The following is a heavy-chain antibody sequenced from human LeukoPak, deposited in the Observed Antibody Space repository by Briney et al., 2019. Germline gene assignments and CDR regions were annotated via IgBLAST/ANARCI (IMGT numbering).Heavy chain of an antibody. J-gene: IGHJ5*02. CDR3: ARDGINRADR. CDR2: IIRSSSLI. D-gene: IGHD3-10*01. CDR1: GFTFDNFA. V-gene: IGHV3-21*05. Sequence: GGSLRLSCASSGFTFDNFAMNWVRQTPGKGLEWVSYIIRSSSLIIYADSVKGRFTVSRDNGKNSLYLDMNSLTVEDTGLYYCARDGINRADRWGQGTVVPVSS.